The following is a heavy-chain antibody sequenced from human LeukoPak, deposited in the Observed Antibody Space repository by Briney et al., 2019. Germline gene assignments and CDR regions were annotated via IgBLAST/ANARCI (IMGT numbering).Heavy chain of an antibody. Sequence: SETLSLTCTVSSGSIMSTYHYWGWVRQSPGKGLEWIASIHHGGSTFHSPSLKSRLTISIDASENSFSLSLRSVTAADTAVYYCARQVGGWYGNLGYFDYWGQGTLVAVSS. CDR1: SGSIMSTYHY. D-gene: IGHD6-19*01. V-gene: IGHV4-39*01. CDR3: ARQVGGWYGNLGYFDY. CDR2: IHHGGST. J-gene: IGHJ4*02.